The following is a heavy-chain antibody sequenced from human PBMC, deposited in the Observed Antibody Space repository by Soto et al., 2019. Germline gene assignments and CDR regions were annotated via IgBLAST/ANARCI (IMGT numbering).Heavy chain of an antibody. D-gene: IGHD1-26*01. V-gene: IGHV3-33*01. J-gene: IGHJ5*02. Sequence: QVQLVESGGGVVQPGRSLSLSCAASGFTFSNYAIHWVRQAPGKGLEWVSVIWSDGSNKYYTDSVKGRFTISRDNSKNTVHLQMNSLRAEDTAVYYCARDQTGSYPYNWVDPWGQGTLVTVSS. CDR2: IWSDGSNK. CDR1: GFTFSNYA. CDR3: ARDQTGSYPYNWVDP.